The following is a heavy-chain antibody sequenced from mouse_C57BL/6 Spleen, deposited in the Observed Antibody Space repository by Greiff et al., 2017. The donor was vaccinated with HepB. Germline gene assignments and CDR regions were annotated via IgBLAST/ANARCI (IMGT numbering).Heavy chain of an antibody. CDR3: ESIRCYGNDEAMDY. J-gene: IGHJ4*01. Sequence: VQLQQSDAELVKPGASVKISCKVSGYTFTDHTIHWMKQRPEQGLEWIGYIYPRDGSTKYNEKFKGKATLTTDKSSSTAYMQLNSLTSEDSAVNSCESIRCYGNDEAMDYWGQGTSVTVSS. CDR2: IYPRDGST. CDR1: GYTFTDHT. D-gene: IGHD2-2*01. V-gene: IGHV1-78*01.